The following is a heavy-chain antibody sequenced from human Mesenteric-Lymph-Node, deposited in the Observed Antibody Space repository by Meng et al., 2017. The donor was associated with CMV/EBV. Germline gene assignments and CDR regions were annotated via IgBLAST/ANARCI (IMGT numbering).Heavy chain of an antibody. Sequence: GGSLRLSCTASGFTFSSYEMNWVRQAPGKGLEWVSYISSSGSTIYYADSVKGRFTISRDNAKNSLYLHMNSLRADDTAVYYCARDLRGITIFGVVKNGMDVWGQGTTVTVSS. CDR1: GFTFSSYE. CDR3: ARDLRGITIFGVVKNGMDV. V-gene: IGHV3-48*03. J-gene: IGHJ6*02. CDR2: ISSSGSTI. D-gene: IGHD3-3*01.